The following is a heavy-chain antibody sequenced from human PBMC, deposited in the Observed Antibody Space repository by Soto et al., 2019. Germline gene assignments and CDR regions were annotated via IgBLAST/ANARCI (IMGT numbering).Heavy chain of an antibody. CDR1: GYTFTSYY. Sequence: PSVKVSCKASGYTFTSYYMHWVRQAPGQGLEWMGIINPSGGSTSYAQKFQGRVTMTRDTSTSTVYMELSSLRSEDTAVYYCARDKDDYVWGSYRQSDAFDIWGQGTMVTVSS. V-gene: IGHV1-46*01. CDR3: ARDKDDYVWGSYRQSDAFDI. J-gene: IGHJ3*02. CDR2: INPSGGST. D-gene: IGHD3-16*02.